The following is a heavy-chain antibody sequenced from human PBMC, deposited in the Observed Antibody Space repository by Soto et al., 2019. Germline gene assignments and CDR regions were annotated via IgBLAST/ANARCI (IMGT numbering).Heavy chain of an antibody. Sequence: ASVKVSCKVSGYTLAELSLHWVRQAPGKGLEWMGGFDPEDGETIYAQKFQGRVTMTEDTSTDTAYMELRSLRSDDSAVYYCARVGQGYNFGAVYWGQGTPVTVSS. V-gene: IGHV1-24*01. CDR1: GYTLAELS. CDR3: ARVGQGYNFGAVY. J-gene: IGHJ4*02. D-gene: IGHD5-12*01. CDR2: FDPEDGET.